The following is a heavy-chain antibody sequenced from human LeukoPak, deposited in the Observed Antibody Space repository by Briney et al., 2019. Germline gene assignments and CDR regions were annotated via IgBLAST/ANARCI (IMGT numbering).Heavy chain of an antibody. CDR2: IYYSGST. D-gene: IGHD4-23*01. J-gene: IGHJ5*02. CDR1: GGSISSSSYY. V-gene: IGHV4-39*01. CDR3: ARLDSGGNESNWFDP. Sequence: SETLSLTCTVSGGSISSSSYYWGWIRQPPGKGLEWIGSIYYSGSTYYNPSLKSRVTISVDTSKNQFSLKLSSVTAADTAVYYCARLDSGGNESNWFDPWGQGTLVTVSS.